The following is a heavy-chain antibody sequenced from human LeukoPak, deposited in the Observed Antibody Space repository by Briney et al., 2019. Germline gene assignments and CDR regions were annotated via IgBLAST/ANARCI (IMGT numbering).Heavy chain of an antibody. D-gene: IGHD3-10*01. CDR2: IYYSGST. CDR3: ARFETYYYGSGSSCYFDY. V-gene: IGHV4-39*01. J-gene: IGHJ4*02. CDR1: GGSISSSSYY. Sequence: SETLSLTCTVSGGSISSSSYYWGWIRQPPGRGLEWIGSIYYSGSTYYNPSLKSRVTISVDTSKNQFSLKLSSVTAADTAVYYCARFETYYYGSGSSCYFDYWGQGTLVTVSS.